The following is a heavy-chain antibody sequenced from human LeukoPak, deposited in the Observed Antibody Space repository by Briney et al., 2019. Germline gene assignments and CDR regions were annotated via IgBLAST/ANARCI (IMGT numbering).Heavy chain of an antibody. CDR2: ISYDGSNK. J-gene: IGHJ4*02. D-gene: IGHD6-13*01. CDR1: GFTFSSYA. V-gene: IGHV3-30-3*01. Sequence: GGSLRLSCAASGFTFSSYAMHWVRQAPGKGLEWVAVISYDGSNKYYADSVKGRFTISRDNSKNTLYLQMNSLRAEDTAVFYCAKDSSSWYFDYWGQGTLVTVSS. CDR3: AKDSSSWYFDY.